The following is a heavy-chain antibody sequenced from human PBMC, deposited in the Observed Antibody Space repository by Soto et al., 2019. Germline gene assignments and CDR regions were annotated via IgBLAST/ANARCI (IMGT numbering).Heavy chain of an antibody. D-gene: IGHD3-22*01. Sequence: SETLSLTCTVSGGSISSGGYYCSWIRQHPGKGLEWIGYIYYSGSPYYNPSLKSRVTISVDTSKNQFSLKLSSVTAADTAVYYCARDRFGYYDSRGAFDIWGEATMVTVSS. CDR3: ARDRFGYYDSRGAFDI. CDR2: IYYSGSP. CDR1: GGSISSGGYY. V-gene: IGHV4-31*03. J-gene: IGHJ3*02.